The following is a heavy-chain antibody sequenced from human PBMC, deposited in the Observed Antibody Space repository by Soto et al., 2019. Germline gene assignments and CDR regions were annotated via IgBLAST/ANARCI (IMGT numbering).Heavy chain of an antibody. V-gene: IGHV3-21*01. D-gene: IGHD2-15*01. Sequence: GGSLRLSCAASGFIFSSYTMNWVRQAPGKGLEWVSSISSSSSYIYYADSVKGRFTISRDNSKNTLYLQMNSLRAEDTAVYFCARDFVVAATRYYYYGMDVWGQGTTVTVSS. J-gene: IGHJ6*02. CDR3: ARDFVVAATRYYYYGMDV. CDR1: GFIFSSYT. CDR2: ISSSSSYI.